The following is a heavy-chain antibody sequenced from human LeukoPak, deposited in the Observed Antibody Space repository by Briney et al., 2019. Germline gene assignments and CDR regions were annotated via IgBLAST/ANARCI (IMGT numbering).Heavy chain of an antibody. J-gene: IGHJ4*02. Sequence: SETLSLTCTVSGGSISSYYWGWIRQPPGKGLEWFGSFYSGGNTYYKPSLSSRITIYAATSKNQFSLKLTSVTAADTSIYYCARRPLQLTGDSSFDYWGQGTLVTVSS. CDR1: GGSISSYY. CDR2: FYSGGNT. V-gene: IGHV4-39*01. CDR3: ARRPLQLTGDSSFDY. D-gene: IGHD7-27*01.